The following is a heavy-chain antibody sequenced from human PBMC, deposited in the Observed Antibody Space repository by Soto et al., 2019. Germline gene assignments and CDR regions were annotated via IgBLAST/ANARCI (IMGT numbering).Heavy chain of an antibody. CDR2: IRSKANSYAT. J-gene: IGHJ5*02. D-gene: IGHD3-10*01. CDR3: TNRLNRVVFDP. V-gene: IGHV3-73*01. CDR1: GFTFSGSA. Sequence: GGSLRLSCAASGFTFSGSAMHWVRQASGKGLEWVGRIRSKANSYATAYAASVKGRFTISRDDSKNTAYLQMNSLKTEDTAVYYCTNRLNRVVFDPWGQGTLVTVSS.